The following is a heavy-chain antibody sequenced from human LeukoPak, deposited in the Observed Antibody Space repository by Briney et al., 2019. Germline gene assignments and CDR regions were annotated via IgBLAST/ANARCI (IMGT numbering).Heavy chain of an antibody. J-gene: IGHJ4*02. CDR2: INTNTGNP. V-gene: IGHV7-4-1*02. CDR3: ARGNRAVGVDS. CDR1: GYTFTSYT. D-gene: IGHD6-19*01. Sequence: ASVKVSCKASGYTFTSYTLNWVRQAPGQGLEWMGWINTNTGNPTYAQGFTGRFVFSLGTSLSTAYLQISSLKTEDTAVYFCARGNRAVGVDSWGQGTLVTVSS.